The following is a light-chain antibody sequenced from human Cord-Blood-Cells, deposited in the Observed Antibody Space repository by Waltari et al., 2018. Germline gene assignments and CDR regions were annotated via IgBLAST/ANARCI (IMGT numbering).Light chain of an antibody. CDR3: QQRSNWLT. CDR2: DAS. J-gene: IGKJ4*01. CDR1: QSVSSY. V-gene: IGKV3-11*01. Sequence: ELVLTQSPATLSLPLGERATLSCRASQSVSSYLAWYQQKPGQAPRLLIYDASNRATGIPARFSGSGSGTDFTLTISSLEPEDFAVYYCQQRSNWLTFGGGTKVEIK.